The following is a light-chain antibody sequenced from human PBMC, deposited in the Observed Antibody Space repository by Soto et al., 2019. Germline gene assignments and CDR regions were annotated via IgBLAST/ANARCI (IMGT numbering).Light chain of an antibody. Sequence: QSALTQPASVSGSPGQSITISCTGTSSDVGGYNYVSRYQQHPGKAPKLMIYDVSNRPSGVSNRFSGSKSGNTASLTISGLQAEDEADYYCSSYTSSSWKVFGGGTKVTVL. J-gene: IGLJ2*01. CDR2: DVS. CDR3: SSYTSSSWKV. CDR1: SSDVGGYNY. V-gene: IGLV2-14*01.